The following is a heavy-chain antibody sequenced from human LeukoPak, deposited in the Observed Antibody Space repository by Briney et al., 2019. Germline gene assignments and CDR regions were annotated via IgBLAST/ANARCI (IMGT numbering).Heavy chain of an antibody. J-gene: IGHJ4*02. Sequence: PGGSLRLSCAASGFTFDDYAMHWVRQAPGKGLEWVSGISWNSGSIGYADSVKGRFTISRDNAKNSLYLQMNSLRAEDTALYYCAEDTGTAMAYYFDYWGQGTLVTVSS. CDR2: ISWNSGSI. CDR1: GFTFDDYA. V-gene: IGHV3-9*01. D-gene: IGHD5-18*01. CDR3: AEDTGTAMAYYFDY.